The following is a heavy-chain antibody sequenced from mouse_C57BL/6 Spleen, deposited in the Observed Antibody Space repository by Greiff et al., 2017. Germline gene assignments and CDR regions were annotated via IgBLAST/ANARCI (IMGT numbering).Heavy chain of an antibody. CDR1: GYTFTSYW. D-gene: IGHD3-2*02. J-gene: IGHJ2*01. CDR3: EREQLRLPPGYFDY. CDR2: IDPSDSYT. V-gene: IGHV1-50*01. Sequence: QVQLQQPGAELVKPGASVKLSCKASGYTFTSYWMQWVKQRPGQGLEWIGEIDPSDSYTNYNQKFKGKATLTVDTSSSTAYMQLSSLTSEDSAVYYCEREQLRLPPGYFDYWGQGTTLTVSS.